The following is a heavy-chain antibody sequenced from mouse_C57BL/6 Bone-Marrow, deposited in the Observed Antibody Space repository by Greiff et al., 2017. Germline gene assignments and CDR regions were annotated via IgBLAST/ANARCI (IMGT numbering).Heavy chain of an antibody. Sequence: VQLQQSGPELVKPGASVKISCKASGYTFTDYYMDWVKQSHGQSLEWIGDINPNNGGTNYNQKFKGKATLTVDKSSSTAYMELRSLTSEDTAGYYCARRASSFAYWGQGTLVTVSA. V-gene: IGHV1-18*01. CDR2: INPNNGGT. CDR1: GYTFTDYY. CDR3: ARRASSFAY. J-gene: IGHJ3*01. D-gene: IGHD3-3*01.